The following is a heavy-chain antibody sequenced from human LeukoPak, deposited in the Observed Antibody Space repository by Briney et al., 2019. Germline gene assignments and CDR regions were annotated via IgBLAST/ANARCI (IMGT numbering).Heavy chain of an antibody. CDR1: GYTFTSYD. D-gene: IGHD2-15*01. J-gene: IGHJ4*02. CDR2: MNPNSGNT. V-gene: IGHV1-8*01. CDR3: ARVIRVCSGGSCPGRTTRGLAY. Sequence: ASVKVSCKASGYTFTSYDINWVRQATGQGLEWMGWMNPNSGNTGYAQKFQGRVTMTRNTSISTAYMELSSLRSEDTAVYYCARVIRVCSGGSCPGRTTRGLAYWGQGTLVTVSS.